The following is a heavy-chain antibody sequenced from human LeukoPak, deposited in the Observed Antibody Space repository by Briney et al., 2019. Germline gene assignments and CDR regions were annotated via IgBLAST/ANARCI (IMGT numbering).Heavy chain of an antibody. Sequence: GGSLRLSCAASGFTFSSYWMHWVRQAPGKGLVWVSRINSDGSSTSYADSVKGRFTTSRDNAKNSLYLQMNSLRAEDTAVYYCARVPTYYYDSSESALDYWGQGTLVTVSS. D-gene: IGHD3-22*01. V-gene: IGHV3-74*01. CDR1: GFTFSSYW. CDR3: ARVPTYYYDSSESALDY. CDR2: INSDGSST. J-gene: IGHJ4*02.